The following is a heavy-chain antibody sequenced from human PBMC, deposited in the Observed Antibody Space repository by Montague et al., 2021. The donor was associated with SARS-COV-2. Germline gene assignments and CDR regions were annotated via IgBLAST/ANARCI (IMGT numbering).Heavy chain of an antibody. Sequence: TLSLTCSVSGGSIRGAYHWSWIRPHPGKDLEWIGHTYDDRPIYYNPSLRGRASISLDTSENRFSLTLTSVTAADTALYYCAAYIIGAGGRGSWGQGALVTVSS. V-gene: IGHV4-31*03. CDR2: TYDDRPI. J-gene: IGHJ1*01. D-gene: IGHD3-16*01. CDR1: GGSIRGAYH. CDR3: AAYIIGAGGRGS.